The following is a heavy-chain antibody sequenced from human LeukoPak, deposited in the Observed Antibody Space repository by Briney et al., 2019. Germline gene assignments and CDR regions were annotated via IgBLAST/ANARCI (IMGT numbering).Heavy chain of an antibody. V-gene: IGHV1-24*01. Sequence: ASVKVSCKVSGYTLTELSMHWVRQAPGKGLEWMGGFDPEDGETIYAQKFQGGVTMTEDTSTDTAYMELSSLRSEDTAVYYCASDITGTTSFDYWGQGTLVTVSS. D-gene: IGHD1-7*01. J-gene: IGHJ4*02. CDR1: GYTLTELS. CDR3: ASDITGTTSFDY. CDR2: FDPEDGET.